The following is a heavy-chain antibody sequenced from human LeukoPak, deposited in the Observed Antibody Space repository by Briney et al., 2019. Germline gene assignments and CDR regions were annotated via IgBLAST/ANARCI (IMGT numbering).Heavy chain of an antibody. Sequence: GSSVKVSCKASGGTFSSYAISWVRQAPGQGLEWMGGIIPIFGTANYAQKFQGRVTITTDESTSTAYMELSSLSSEDTAVYYCARGISVGELSNYYYYYMDVWGKGTTVTVSS. D-gene: IGHD3-10*01. CDR1: GGTFSSYA. CDR3: ARGISVGELSNYYYYYMDV. CDR2: IIPIFGTA. J-gene: IGHJ6*03. V-gene: IGHV1-69*05.